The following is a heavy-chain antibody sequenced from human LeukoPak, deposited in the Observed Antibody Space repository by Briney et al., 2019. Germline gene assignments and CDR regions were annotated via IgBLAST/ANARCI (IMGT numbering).Heavy chain of an antibody. J-gene: IGHJ5*02. V-gene: IGHV3-21*01. CDR3: ARDPLLSPAHNWFDP. CDR1: GFTFSSYS. D-gene: IGHD2/OR15-2a*01. Sequence: GGSLRLSCAASGFTFSSYSMNWVRQAPGKGLEWVSSISSSSSYIYYADSVKGRFTISRDNAKNSLYLQMNSLRAEDTAVYYCARDPLLSPAHNWFDPWGQGTLVTVSS. CDR2: ISSSSSYI.